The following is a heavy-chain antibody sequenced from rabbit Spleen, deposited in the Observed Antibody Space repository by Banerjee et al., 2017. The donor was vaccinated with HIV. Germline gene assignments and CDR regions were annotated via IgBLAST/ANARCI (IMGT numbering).Heavy chain of an antibody. CDR2: IAGSSSGFT. D-gene: IGHD1-1*01. Sequence: QSLEESGGGLVKPEGSLTLPCTASGASFSSSDYICWVRKAPGKGLEWIACIAGSSSGFTYSATWAKGRFTCSKTSSTTVTLQMTSLTGADTATYFCARDTSSSFSSYGMDLWGPGTLVTVS. V-gene: IGHV1S40*01. CDR3: ARDTSSSFSSYGMDL. CDR1: GASFSSSDY. J-gene: IGHJ6*01.